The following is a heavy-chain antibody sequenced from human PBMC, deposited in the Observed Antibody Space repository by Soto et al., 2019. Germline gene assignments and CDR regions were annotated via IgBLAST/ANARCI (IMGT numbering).Heavy chain of an antibody. J-gene: IGHJ4*02. V-gene: IGHV1-18*01. CDR1: GATFSISV. D-gene: IGHD5-12*01. Sequence: QVQLVQSGAELKKPGSSVKVSCRASGATFSISVFNWVRQAPGQGLEWMGWISAYNGNRKYAQKFQGRVTMTTDTSTSTAYMELRSLRSDDTAVYYCARDLGGFPDYWGQGTLVTVSS. CDR3: ARDLGGFPDY. CDR2: ISAYNGNR.